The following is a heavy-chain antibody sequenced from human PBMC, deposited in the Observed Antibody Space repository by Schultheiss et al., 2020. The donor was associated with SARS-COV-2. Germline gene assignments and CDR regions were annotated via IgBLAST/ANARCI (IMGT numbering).Heavy chain of an antibody. CDR2: INSDGSST. D-gene: IGHD6-19*01. CDR3: ASSGSTVAGTQLDY. CDR1: GFTLSSYW. Sequence: GGSLRLSCAASGFTLSSYWMHWVRQAPGKGLVWVSRINSDGSSTSYADSVKGRFTISRDNAKNTLYLQMNSLRAEDTAVYYCASSGSTVAGTQLDYWGQGTLVTVSS. V-gene: IGHV3-74*01. J-gene: IGHJ4*02.